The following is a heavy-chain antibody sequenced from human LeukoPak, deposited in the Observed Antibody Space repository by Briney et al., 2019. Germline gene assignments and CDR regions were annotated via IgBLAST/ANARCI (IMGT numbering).Heavy chain of an antibody. D-gene: IGHD4-17*01. J-gene: IGHJ6*03. Sequence: GGSLRLSCAASGFTFSSYAMSWVRQAPGKGLEWVSALSGSGGSTYYADSVKGRFTISRDNSKNTLYLQMNMLRAEDTAVYYCAKDGRWPTTDVYYYYYYMDVWGKGTTVTVSS. CDR2: LSGSGGST. V-gene: IGHV3-23*01. CDR1: GFTFSSYA. CDR3: AKDGRWPTTDVYYYYYYMDV.